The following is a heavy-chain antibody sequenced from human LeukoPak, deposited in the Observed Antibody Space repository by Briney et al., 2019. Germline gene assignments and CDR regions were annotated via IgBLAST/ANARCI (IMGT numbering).Heavy chain of an antibody. D-gene: IGHD6-13*01. CDR1: GGSISSGDYY. J-gene: IGHJ4*02. CDR3: ARESTLRAAAARDY. Sequence: SETLSLTCTVSGGSISSGDYYWSWIRQPPGKGLEWIGYIYYSGSTYYNPSLKSRVTISVDTSKNQFSLKLSSVTAADTAVYYCARESTLRAAAARDYWGQGTLVTVSS. CDR2: IYYSGST. V-gene: IGHV4-30-4*08.